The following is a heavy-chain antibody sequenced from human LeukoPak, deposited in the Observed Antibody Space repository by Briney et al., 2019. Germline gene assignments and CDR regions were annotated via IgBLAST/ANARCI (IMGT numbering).Heavy chain of an antibody. Sequence: ASVKVSCKASGYTFTGYYMHWVRQAPGQGLEWMGWINPNSGGTNYAQKFQGRVTMTRDTSISTAYMELSRLRSDDTAVYYCARASISAAGPGLIDYWGQATLVTVSS. V-gene: IGHV1-2*02. CDR2: INPNSGGT. CDR3: ARASISAAGPGLIDY. J-gene: IGHJ4*02. D-gene: IGHD6-13*01. CDR1: GYTFTGYY.